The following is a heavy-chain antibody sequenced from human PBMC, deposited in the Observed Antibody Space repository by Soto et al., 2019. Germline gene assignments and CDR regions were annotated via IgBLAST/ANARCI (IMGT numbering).Heavy chain of an antibody. CDR3: ARDWRRSSPSAFDC. CDR2: IWYDGSNK. V-gene: IGHV3-33*01. J-gene: IGHJ4*02. CDR1: GFTFSSYG. D-gene: IGHD3-10*01. Sequence: QVQLVESGGGVVQPGRSLRLSCAASGFTFSSYGIHWVRQAPGKGLEWVALIWYDGSNKYYADSVKGRFTISRDNSKNTLYLQMNSLRAEDTAVYYCARDWRRSSPSAFDCWGQGTLVTVSS.